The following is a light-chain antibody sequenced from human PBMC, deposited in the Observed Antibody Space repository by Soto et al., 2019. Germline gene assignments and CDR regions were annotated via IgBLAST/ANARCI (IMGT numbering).Light chain of an antibody. CDR3: QSYDSSLSVSNF. Sequence: QSVLTQPPSVSGAPGQSVTISCTGSSSNIGAGYDVHWYQQLPGTAPKLLIYGNSNRPSGVPDRFSGSKSGTSASLAITGLQAEDEADYYCQSYDSSLSVSNFFGTGTRVT. J-gene: IGLJ1*01. CDR2: GNS. CDR1: SSNIGAGYD. V-gene: IGLV1-40*01.